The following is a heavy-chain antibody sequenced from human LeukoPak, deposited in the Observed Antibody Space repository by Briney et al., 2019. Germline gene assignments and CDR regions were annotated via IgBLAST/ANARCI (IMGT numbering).Heavy chain of an antibody. Sequence: GGSLRLSCVASGFPFSSYWMTWVRQAPGKRPEWVANMNIDGSEKYYADSVKGRFSISRDNARNSVYLQMASLRVEDTAVYYCARDQYDTWSRRGNFDSWGQGTLVIVSS. CDR2: MNIDGSEK. D-gene: IGHD3-3*01. CDR3: ARDQYDTWSRRGNFDS. J-gene: IGHJ4*02. V-gene: IGHV3-7*01. CDR1: GFPFSSYW.